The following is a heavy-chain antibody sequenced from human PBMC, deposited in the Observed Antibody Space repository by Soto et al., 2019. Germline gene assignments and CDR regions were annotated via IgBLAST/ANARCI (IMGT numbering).Heavy chain of an antibody. D-gene: IGHD3-22*01. CDR2: INPNSGGT. J-gene: IGHJ6*02. CDR3: ARDHSSGYYYVKGGYYYGMDV. Sequence: RASVKVSCKASGYTFTGYYMHWVRQAPGQGLEWMGWINPNSGGTNYAQKFQGRVTMTRDTSISTAYMELSRLRSDDTAVYYCARDHSSGYYYVKGGYYYGMDVWGQGTTVTVSS. V-gene: IGHV1-2*02. CDR1: GYTFTGYY.